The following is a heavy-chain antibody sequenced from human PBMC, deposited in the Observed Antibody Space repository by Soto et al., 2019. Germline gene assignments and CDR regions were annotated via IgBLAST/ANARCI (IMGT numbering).Heavy chain of an antibody. D-gene: IGHD1-1*01. V-gene: IGHV1-18*01. Sequence: QVHLVQSGAEVKKPGASVKVSCKGSGYGFTTYGITWVRQAPGQGLEWMAWIIAHNVNTDYAQNLQGRVTVTRDASTSTDYMELRSLRSDDTAVYYWARGRYGDYWGQGALVTVSS. J-gene: IGHJ4*02. CDR2: IIAHNVNT. CDR1: GYGFTTYG. CDR3: ARGRYGDY.